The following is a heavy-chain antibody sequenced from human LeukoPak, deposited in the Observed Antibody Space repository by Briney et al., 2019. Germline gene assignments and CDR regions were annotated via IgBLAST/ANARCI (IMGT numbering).Heavy chain of an antibody. CDR3: ATLTPGYSSSWYPPYNWFDP. D-gene: IGHD6-13*01. V-gene: IGHV1-2*06. CDR2: INPNSGGT. Sequence: ASVKVSCKAAGYTFTGYYMHWVRQAPGQGLERMGRINPNSGGTNYAQKFQGRVTMTRDTSISTAYMELSRLRSDDTAVYYCATLTPGYSSSWYPPYNWFDPWGQGTLVTVSS. CDR1: GYTFTGYY. J-gene: IGHJ5*02.